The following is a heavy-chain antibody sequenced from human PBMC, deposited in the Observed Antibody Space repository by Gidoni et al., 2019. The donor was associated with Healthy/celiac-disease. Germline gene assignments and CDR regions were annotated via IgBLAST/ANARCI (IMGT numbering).Heavy chain of an antibody. V-gene: IGHV3-48*02. J-gene: IGHJ5*02. Sequence: EVQLVESGGGAVQPGGTLRLSCAASGYTSSTYTMNWVRQSQGKGLEWVSYISSSSSTIYYADSVKGRFTISRDNAKNSLYLQMNSLRDEDTAVYYCARDLRLGELSLFDPWGQGTLVTVSS. D-gene: IGHD3-16*02. CDR3: ARDLRLGELSLFDP. CDR1: GYTSSTYT. CDR2: ISSSSSTI.